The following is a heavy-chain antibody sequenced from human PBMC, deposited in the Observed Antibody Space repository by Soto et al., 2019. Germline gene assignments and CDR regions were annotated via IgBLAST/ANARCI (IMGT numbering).Heavy chain of an antibody. CDR2: ITGSGGST. Sequence: GGSLRLSCAASGFTFSSFAMAWVRQAPGNGLEWVSTITGSGGSTFYADSVKGRFTISRDNFKNTLYLQMNSLRADDTAIYYCASVDYGAYIPHFDYWGQGTLVTVSS. V-gene: IGHV3-23*01. J-gene: IGHJ4*02. CDR1: GFTFSSFA. CDR3: ASVDYGAYIPHFDY. D-gene: IGHD4-17*01.